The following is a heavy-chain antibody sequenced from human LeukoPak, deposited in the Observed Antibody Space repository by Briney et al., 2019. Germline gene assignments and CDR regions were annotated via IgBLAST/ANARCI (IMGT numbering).Heavy chain of an antibody. CDR2: MNPNSGNT. V-gene: IGHV1-8*01. CDR3: ASYYDSSGYLGY. J-gene: IGHJ4*02. D-gene: IGHD3-22*01. CDR1: GYTFTSYD. Sequence: ASVKVSCKASGYTFTSYDINWVRQATGQGREWMGWMNPNSGNTGYAQKFQGRVTMTRNTSISTAYMELSSLRSEDTAVYYCASYYDSSGYLGYWGQGTLVTVSS.